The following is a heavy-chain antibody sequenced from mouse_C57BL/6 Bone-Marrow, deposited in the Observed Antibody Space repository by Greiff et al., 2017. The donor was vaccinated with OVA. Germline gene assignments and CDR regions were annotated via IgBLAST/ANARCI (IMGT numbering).Heavy chain of an antibody. J-gene: IGHJ4*01. D-gene: IGHD1-1*01. CDR1: GYTFTDYY. Sequence: EVKLQQSGPVLVKPGASVKMSCKASGYTFTDYYMNWVKQSHGKSLEWIGVINPYNGGTSYNQKFKGKATLTVDKSSSTAYMELNSLTSEDSAVYYCARWAITTVPYAMDYWGQGTSVTVSS. V-gene: IGHV1-19*01. CDR3: ARWAITTVPYAMDY. CDR2: INPYNGGT.